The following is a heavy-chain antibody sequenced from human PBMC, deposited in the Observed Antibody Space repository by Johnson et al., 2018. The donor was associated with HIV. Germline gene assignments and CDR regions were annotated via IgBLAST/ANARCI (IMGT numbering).Heavy chain of an antibody. CDR1: GFTFDDYG. V-gene: IGHV3-20*04. CDR3: AAYYDISGYPRFGDAFDI. J-gene: IGHJ3*02. CDR2: ITWNGGNT. D-gene: IGHD3-22*01. Sequence: VQLVESGGGVVRPGGSLRLSCAASGFTFDDYGMSWVRQAPGKGLEWVSGITWNGGNTGYADSVKGRFTISKDNAKNSLYLQMNSLRAEDTALYYCAAYYDISGYPRFGDAFDIWGQGTMVTVS.